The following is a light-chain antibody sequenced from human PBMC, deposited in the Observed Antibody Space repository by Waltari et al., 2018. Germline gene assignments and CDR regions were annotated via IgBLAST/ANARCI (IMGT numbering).Light chain of an antibody. CDR2: WAS. CDR1: KSVLYTSNNKNY. V-gene: IGKV4-1*01. Sequence: DIVMPQSPDPLAVSLGERATINSKSTKSVLYTSNNKNYLAWYQQKPGQPPKLLIYWASTRESGVPDRFSGSGSGTDFTLTISSLQAEDVAVYYCQQYYSTPPMYTFGQGTKLEIK. CDR3: QQYYSTPPMYT. J-gene: IGKJ2*01.